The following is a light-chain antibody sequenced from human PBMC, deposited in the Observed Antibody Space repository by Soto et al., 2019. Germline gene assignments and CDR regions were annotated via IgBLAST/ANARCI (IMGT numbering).Light chain of an antibody. V-gene: IGKV3-20*01. CDR3: QDYCSLPQT. CDR2: DAS. CDR1: QTVGT. J-gene: IGKJ1*01. Sequence: EIVLTQSPGTLSLSPGERATLSCRASQTVGTLAWHQHKPGQAPRLLIFDASRRATDIPDRFSGSGSGTDFTLTISRLEPEDFAVYYCQDYCSLPQTFGQGTKVEIK.